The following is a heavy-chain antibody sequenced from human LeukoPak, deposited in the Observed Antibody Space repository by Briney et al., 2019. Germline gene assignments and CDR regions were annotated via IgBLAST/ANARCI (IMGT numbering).Heavy chain of an antibody. V-gene: IGHV4-38-2*02. CDR2: IFHIGRT. Sequence: QTLSPTCTVSAYSPTSGYSWGWIRLPQGKGRGGIGSIFHIGRTNYNPSLKSRVSISVDTSKNQFSLKLSSVTAADTAVYYWARGRIVATLPDYWGQGTLVTVSS. CDR3: ARGRIVATLPDY. J-gene: IGHJ4*02. CDR1: AYSPTSGYS. D-gene: IGHD5-12*01.